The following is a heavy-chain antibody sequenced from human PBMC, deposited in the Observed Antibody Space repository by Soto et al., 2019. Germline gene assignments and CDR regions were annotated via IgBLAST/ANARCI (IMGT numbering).Heavy chain of an antibody. CDR1: GFTFDDYA. CDR3: AKDKQSGDTYYHGSGSYYNAFDI. Sequence: EVQLVESGGGLVQPGRSLRLSCAASGFTFDDYAMHWVRQAPVKGLEWVSGISWNSGSIGYADSVKGRFTISRDNAKNSLYMQMNSLRAEDTALYYCAKDKQSGDTYYHGSGSYYNAFDIWGQGTMVTVSS. CDR2: ISWNSGSI. V-gene: IGHV3-9*01. D-gene: IGHD3-10*01. J-gene: IGHJ3*02.